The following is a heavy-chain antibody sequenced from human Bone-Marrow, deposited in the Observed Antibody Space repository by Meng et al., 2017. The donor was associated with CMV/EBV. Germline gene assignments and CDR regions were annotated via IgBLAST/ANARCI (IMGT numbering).Heavy chain of an antibody. CDR3: ARAPDKSRSWYVWFDL. CDR1: GGSIRSSRYF. D-gene: IGHD6-13*01. V-gene: IGHV4-39*07. Sequence: SETLSLTCTVSGGSIRSSRYFWGWIRQSPGKGLEWIGSIYYSGYTHYNPSLKSRVTISVDTSKNQFSLKLSSVTAADTAVYYCARAPDKSRSWYVWFDLWGQGTQVTVSS. J-gene: IGHJ5*02. CDR2: IYYSGYT.